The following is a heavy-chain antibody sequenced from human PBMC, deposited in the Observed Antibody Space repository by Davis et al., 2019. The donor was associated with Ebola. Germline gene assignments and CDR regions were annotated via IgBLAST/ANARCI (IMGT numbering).Heavy chain of an antibody. CDR3: AKLQTGGREDDY. CDR1: GFTFSDYY. D-gene: IGHD7-27*01. J-gene: IGHJ4*02. CDR2: ISSSGSTI. Sequence: GESLKISCAASGFTFSDYYMSWIRQAPGKGLEWVSYISSSGSTIYYADSVKGRFTISRDNSKYTLYLQMNSLRTEDAAVYYCAKLQTGGREDDYWGQGTLVTVSS. V-gene: IGHV3-11*04.